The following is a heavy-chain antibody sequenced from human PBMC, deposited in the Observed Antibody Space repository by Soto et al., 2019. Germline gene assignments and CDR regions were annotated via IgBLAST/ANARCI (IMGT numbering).Heavy chain of an antibody. J-gene: IGHJ5*02. CDR2: IIPIVETP. CDR3: ARLSRPNYYDTSVFFKDNWFDP. CDR1: GGTFNSYD. Sequence: QVQLVQSGAEVKKPGSSMKVSCKASGGTFNSYDINWVRQAPGQGLEWMGGIIPIVETPKYAQKFQGRVTITADESTHTVYMELSSLRSEDTAMYYCARLSRPNYYDTSVFFKDNWFDPWGQGTLVTVSS. D-gene: IGHD3-22*01. V-gene: IGHV1-69*01.